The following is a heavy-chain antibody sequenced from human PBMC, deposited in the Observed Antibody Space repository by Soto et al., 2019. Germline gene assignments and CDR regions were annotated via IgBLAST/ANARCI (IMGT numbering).Heavy chain of an antibody. V-gene: IGHV4-30-4*01. J-gene: IGHJ4*02. Sequence: TLSLTCTVSGGSISSGDYYWSWIRQPPGKGLEWIGYIYYSGSTYYNPSLKSRVTISVDTSKNQFSLKLSSVTAADTAVYYCARGARYYDSSGYYYDPTAKDYWGQGTLVTVSS. CDR2: IYYSGST. D-gene: IGHD3-22*01. CDR3: ARGARYYDSSGYYYDPTAKDY. CDR1: GGSISSGDYY.